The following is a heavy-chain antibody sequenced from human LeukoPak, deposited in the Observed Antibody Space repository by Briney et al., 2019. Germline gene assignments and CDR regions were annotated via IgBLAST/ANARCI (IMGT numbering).Heavy chain of an antibody. V-gene: IGHV3-21*04. CDR3: ARVGATTFAFDI. J-gene: IGHJ3*02. D-gene: IGHD1-26*01. Sequence: GGSLRLSCAASGFTFSSYTMNWVRQAPGKGLQSVSSISSSSSYIYYADSVKGRFTISRDNSKNSLYLQMNSLRAEDTAVYYCARVGATTFAFDIWGQGTMVTVSS. CDR2: ISSSSSYI. CDR1: GFTFSSYT.